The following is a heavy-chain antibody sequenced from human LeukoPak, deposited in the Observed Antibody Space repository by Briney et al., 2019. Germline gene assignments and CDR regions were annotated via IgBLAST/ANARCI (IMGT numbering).Heavy chain of an antibody. CDR2: INQDGSET. V-gene: IGHV3-7*01. D-gene: IGHD4-17*01. CDR3: ARDGGTAMVTTFNH. Sequence: GGSLRLSCAVSGFTFSGYCMSWVRQAPGKGLEWLANINQDGSETYYLDSVKGRFTISRDNAKSSLYLQMNNLKVDDTAVYYCARDGGTAMVTTFNHWGQGALVTVSS. CDR1: GFTFSGYC. J-gene: IGHJ4*02.